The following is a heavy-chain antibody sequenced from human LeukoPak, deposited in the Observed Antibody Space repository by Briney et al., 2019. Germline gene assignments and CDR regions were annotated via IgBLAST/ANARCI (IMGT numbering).Heavy chain of an antibody. J-gene: IGHJ6*03. CDR3: ARDPEGCSSTSCYTGIRYYYYYMDV. CDR2: IRYDGSNK. CDR1: GFTFSSYG. D-gene: IGHD2-2*02. V-gene: IGHV3-30*02. Sequence: AGGSLRLSCAASGFTFSSYGMHWVRQAPGKGLEWVAFIRYDGSNKYYADSVKGRFTISRDNSKNTLYLQMNSLRAEDTAVYYCARDPEGCSSTSCYTGIRYYYYYMDVWGKGTTVTVSS.